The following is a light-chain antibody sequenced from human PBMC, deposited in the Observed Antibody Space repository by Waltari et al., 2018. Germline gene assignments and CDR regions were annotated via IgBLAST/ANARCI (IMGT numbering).Light chain of an antibody. Sequence: QPVLTQPPSSSASPGASARLTCTLPSASHVCDFIIYWYQQKPGSPPRFLLYYKSGSEKAQGSGVPSRFSGSKDASANAGILVISGLQSEDEADYYCMFWPNNVWVFGGGTKLTVL. CDR2: YKSGSEK. CDR1: SASHVCDFI. V-gene: IGLV5-37*01. CDR3: MFWPNNVWV. J-gene: IGLJ3*02.